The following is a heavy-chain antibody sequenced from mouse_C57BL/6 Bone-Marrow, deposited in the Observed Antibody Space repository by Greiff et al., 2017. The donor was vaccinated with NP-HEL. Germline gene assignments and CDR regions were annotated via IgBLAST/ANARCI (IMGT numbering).Heavy chain of an antibody. J-gene: IGHJ4*01. D-gene: IGHD2-2*01. CDR3: ARTGYSTMVTTGAMDY. Sequence: QVQLKESGPGLVQPSQSLSITCTVSGFSLTSYGVHWVRQSPGKGLEWLGVIWSGGSTDYNAAFISRLSISKDNSKSQVFFKMNSLQADDTAIYYCARTGYSTMVTTGAMDYWGQGTSVTVSS. V-gene: IGHV2-2*01. CDR1: GFSLTSYG. CDR2: IWSGGST.